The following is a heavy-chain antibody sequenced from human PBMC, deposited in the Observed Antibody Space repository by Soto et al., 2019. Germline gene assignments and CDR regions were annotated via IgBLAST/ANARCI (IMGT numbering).Heavy chain of an antibody. V-gene: IGHV4-59*01. J-gene: IGHJ4*02. CDR2: IYYSGST. Sequence: SETLSLTCTVSGGSISSYYWSWIRQPPGKGLEWIGYIYYSGSTNYNPPLKSRVTISVDTSKNQFSLKLSSVTAADTAVYYCARAAEGSYRYYFDYWGQGTLVTVSS. CDR1: GGSISSYY. D-gene: IGHD1-26*01. CDR3: ARAAEGSYRYYFDY.